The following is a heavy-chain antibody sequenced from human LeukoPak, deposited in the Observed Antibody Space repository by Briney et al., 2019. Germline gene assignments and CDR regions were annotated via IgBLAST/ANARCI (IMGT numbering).Heavy chain of an antibody. Sequence: GGSLRLSCAASGFSFSNYGLHWVRQAPGKGLEWVAFIQYDGSNKYYADSVKGRFTFSRDNSKNPLYLQMSSLRPEDTAVYYCAKERSGLDYWGQGTLVTVSS. CDR3: AKERSGLDY. V-gene: IGHV3-30*02. D-gene: IGHD3-22*01. CDR1: GFSFSNYG. J-gene: IGHJ4*02. CDR2: IQYDGSNK.